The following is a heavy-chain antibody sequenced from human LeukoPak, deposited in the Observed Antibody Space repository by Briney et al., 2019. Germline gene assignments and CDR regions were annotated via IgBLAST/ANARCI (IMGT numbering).Heavy chain of an antibody. V-gene: IGHV3-48*02. CDR1: GFTFSSHT. J-gene: IGHJ4*02. Sequence: PGGSLRLSCAASGFTFSSHTMNWVRQAPGKGLEWVSYISSSSTIYYADSVKGRFTISRDDAKNSLFLQMNSLRDEDTAVYYCARDCSGGSCYLDYWGQGTLVTVSS. D-gene: IGHD2-15*01. CDR2: ISSSSTI. CDR3: ARDCSGGSCYLDY.